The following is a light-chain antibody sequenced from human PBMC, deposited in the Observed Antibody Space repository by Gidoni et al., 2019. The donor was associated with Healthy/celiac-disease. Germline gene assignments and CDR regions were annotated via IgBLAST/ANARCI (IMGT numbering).Light chain of an antibody. Sequence: AIRMTQSPSSFSASTGDRVTITCRASQGISSYLAWYQQKPGKAPKLLIYAASTLQSGVPSRFSGSGSGTDFTLTLSCLQSEDFATYYCQQYYSYPHTFGPGTKVDIK. CDR3: QQYYSYPHT. J-gene: IGKJ3*01. V-gene: IGKV1-8*01. CDR2: AAS. CDR1: QGISSY.